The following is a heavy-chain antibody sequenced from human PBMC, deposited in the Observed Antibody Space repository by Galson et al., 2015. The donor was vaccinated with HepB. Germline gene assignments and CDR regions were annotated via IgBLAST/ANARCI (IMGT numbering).Heavy chain of an antibody. J-gene: IGHJ4*02. V-gene: IGHV3-23*01. D-gene: IGHD2-2*01. CDR1: GFTLSYHA. Sequence: SLRLSCAASGFTLSYHAMSWVRQAPGKGLEWVSTFSGTGDDRFYADSVKGRFTISRDNSRSTVSLQMNGLRSDDTAVYYCATELCSSRTTCYWDYFDFWGQGTLVTVSS. CDR3: ATELCSSRTTCYWDYFDF. CDR2: FSGTGDDR.